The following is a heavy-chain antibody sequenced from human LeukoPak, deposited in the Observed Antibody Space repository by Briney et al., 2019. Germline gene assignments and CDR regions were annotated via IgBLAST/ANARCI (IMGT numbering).Heavy chain of an antibody. Sequence: PGGSLRLSCAASGFTFSNYGMHWVRQAPGKGLEWVAFIRYDGNTKYYVDSVKGRFTISRDNSKNTLYLQMNSLRAEDTAVYYCAKRYRMYTSGSYYFDYWGQGTLVTVSS. J-gene: IGHJ4*02. CDR3: AKRYRMYTSGSYYFDY. CDR1: GFTFSNYG. V-gene: IGHV3-30*02. CDR2: IRYDGNTK. D-gene: IGHD6-19*01.